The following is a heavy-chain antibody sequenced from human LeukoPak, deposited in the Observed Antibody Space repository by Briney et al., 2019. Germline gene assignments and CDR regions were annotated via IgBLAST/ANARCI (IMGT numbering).Heavy chain of an antibody. D-gene: IGHD2-15*01. CDR2: ICYDGSNK. Sequence: PGGSLRLSCAASGSTVSSYGMHWVRQAPGKGLEWVALICYDGSNKYYADSVKGLFTISRNTSNNTLFLQMNSLRVEDTAVYYWAKVSPGGGPPLDFWGPGNLVTASS. V-gene: IGHV3-33*06. CDR3: AKVSPGGGPPLDF. CDR1: GSTVSSYG. J-gene: IGHJ2*01.